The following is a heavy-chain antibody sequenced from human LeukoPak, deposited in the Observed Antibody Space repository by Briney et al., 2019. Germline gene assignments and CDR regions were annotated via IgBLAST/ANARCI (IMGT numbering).Heavy chain of an antibody. CDR1: GYTFTIFH. Sequence: SVKVSCKASGYTFTIFHIHWVRQAPGQGLEWMGGIIPIFGTANYAQKFQGRVTITADESTRTAYMELSSLRSEDTAVYYCARGPGSRYLDYWGQGILVTVSS. CDR2: IIPIFGTA. CDR3: ARGPGSRYLDY. D-gene: IGHD3-10*01. J-gene: IGHJ4*02. V-gene: IGHV1-69*13.